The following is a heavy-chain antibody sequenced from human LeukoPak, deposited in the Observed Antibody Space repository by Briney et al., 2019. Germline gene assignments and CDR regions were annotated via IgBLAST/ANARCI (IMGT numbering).Heavy chain of an antibody. J-gene: IGHJ4*02. Sequence: SETLSLTCAVSGGSISSGDYYWSWIRQPPGKGLEWIGYIYYSGSTYYNPSLKSRVTISVDTSKNQFSLKLSSVTAADTAVYYCPRIRGVDFDYWGQGTLVTVSS. V-gene: IGHV4-30-4*01. D-gene: IGHD3-10*01. CDR3: PRIRGVDFDY. CDR1: GGSISSGDYY. CDR2: IYYSGST.